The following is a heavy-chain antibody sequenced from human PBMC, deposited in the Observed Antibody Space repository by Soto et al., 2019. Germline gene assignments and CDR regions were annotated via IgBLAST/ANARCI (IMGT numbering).Heavy chain of an antibody. CDR1: GNTFTNYY. CDR2: INPSGGHT. V-gene: IGHV1-46*01. J-gene: IGHJ4*02. D-gene: IGHD2-21*02. Sequence: ASVKVSCKASGNTFTNYYIHWLRQAPGQGLEWMGTINPSGGHTTYSQNFLGRVTMTRDTSTSTLYMELTSLTSDDAAVYYCARGGHVVVVTAAFDYWGQG. CDR3: ARGGHVVVVTAAFDY.